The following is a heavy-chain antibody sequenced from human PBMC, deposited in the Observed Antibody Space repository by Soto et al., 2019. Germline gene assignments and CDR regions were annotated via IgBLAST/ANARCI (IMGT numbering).Heavy chain of an antibody. J-gene: IGHJ6*02. CDR3: ARLTYYYGSGSYYRRGYYGMDV. CDR1: GGSISSGDYY. D-gene: IGHD3-10*01. Sequence: PSETLSLTCTVSGGSISSGDYYWSWIRQPPGKGLEWIGYIYYSGSTYYNPSLKSRVTISVDTSKNQFFLKLSSVTAADTAVYYCARLTYYYGSGSYYRRGYYGMDVWGQGTTVTVSS. CDR2: IYYSGST. V-gene: IGHV4-30-4*01.